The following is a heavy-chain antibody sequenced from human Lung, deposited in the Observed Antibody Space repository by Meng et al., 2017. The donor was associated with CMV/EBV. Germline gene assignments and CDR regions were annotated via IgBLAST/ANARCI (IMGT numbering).Heavy chain of an antibody. CDR2: IRYDGFIGTDK. CDR1: GFIVSNYG. D-gene: IGHD3-22*01. V-gene: IGHV3-30*02. CDR3: AKVGYHDSSGHFYYSEY. Sequence: GGSXRLXCTASGFIVSNYGMHWVRHAPGKGLEWVAFIRYDGFIGTDKYYADSVKGRFTISRDNPKNTLYLQMNSLRAEDTAVYYCAKVGYHDSSGHFYYSEYWXQGTXVTVSS. J-gene: IGHJ4*02.